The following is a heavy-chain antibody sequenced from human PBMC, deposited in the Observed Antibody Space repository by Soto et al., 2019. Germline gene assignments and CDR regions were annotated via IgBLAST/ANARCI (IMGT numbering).Heavy chain of an antibody. CDR3: ARDLPPVDY. V-gene: IGHV1-3*01. CDR1: GYTFTSYA. J-gene: IGHJ4*02. Sequence: QVQLVQSGAEVKKPGASVKVSCKASGYTFTSYAMHWVRQAPGQRLEWMGWINDGNGNTKYSQKFQGRVTITRDTSASTAYMELSSLRSEDTAVYYCARDLPPVDYWGQGTLVTVSS. CDR2: INDGNGNT.